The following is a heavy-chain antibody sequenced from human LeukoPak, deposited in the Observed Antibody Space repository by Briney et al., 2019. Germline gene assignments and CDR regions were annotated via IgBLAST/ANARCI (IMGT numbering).Heavy chain of an antibody. CDR1: GFTVSSNY. D-gene: IGHD3-10*01. CDR2: IYSGGST. Sequence: GGSLRLSCAASGFTVSSNYMSWVRQAPGKGLEWVSVIYSGGSTYYADFVKGRFTISRDNSKNTLYLQMNSLRAEDTAVYYCARESVDYGSRSHYYYGMDVWGQGTTVTVSS. V-gene: IGHV3-66*01. J-gene: IGHJ6*02. CDR3: ARESVDYGSRSHYYYGMDV.